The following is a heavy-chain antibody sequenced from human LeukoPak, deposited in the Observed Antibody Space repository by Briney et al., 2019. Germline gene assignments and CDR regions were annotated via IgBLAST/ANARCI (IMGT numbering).Heavy chain of an antibody. CDR2: IYSGGST. D-gene: IGHD5-18*01. CDR1: GFTVSSNY. CDR3: ASGYSYGYHPPPFDY. J-gene: IGHJ4*02. Sequence: GGSLRLSCAASGFTVSSNYMSWVRQAPGKGLEWVSVIYSGGSTYYADSVKGRSTISRDNSKNTLYLQMNSLRAEDTAVYYCASGYSYGYHPPPFDYWGQGTLVTVSS. V-gene: IGHV3-66*01.